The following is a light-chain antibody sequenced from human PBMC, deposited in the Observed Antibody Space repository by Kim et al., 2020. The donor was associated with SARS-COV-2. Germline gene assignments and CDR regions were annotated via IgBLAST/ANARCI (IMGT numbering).Light chain of an antibody. CDR3: QKDGSSPLT. J-gene: IGKJ4*01. V-gene: IGKV3-20*01. CDR1: QSVSSSY. CDR2: GAS. Sequence: EIVLTQSPGTLSLSPGERATLSCRASQSVSSSYLAWYQQKPGQAPRLLIYGASSRATGIPDRFSGSGSGTDFTLTISRLEPEDFAVYYCQKDGSSPLTFGGGTKGDIK.